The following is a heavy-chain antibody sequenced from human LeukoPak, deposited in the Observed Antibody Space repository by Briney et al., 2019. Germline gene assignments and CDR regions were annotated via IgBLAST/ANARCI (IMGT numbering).Heavy chain of an antibody. CDR3: AREMIDQYIWFDP. J-gene: IGHJ5*02. CDR2: IYYSGST. D-gene: IGHD3-22*01. CDR1: GGSISSGGYY. Sequence: SQTLSLTCTVSGGSISSGGYYWSWIRQHPGKGLEWIGYIYYSGSTYYNPSLKSRVTISVDTSKNQFSLKLSSVTAADTAVYYCAREMIDQYIWFDPWGQGTLVTVSS. V-gene: IGHV4-31*03.